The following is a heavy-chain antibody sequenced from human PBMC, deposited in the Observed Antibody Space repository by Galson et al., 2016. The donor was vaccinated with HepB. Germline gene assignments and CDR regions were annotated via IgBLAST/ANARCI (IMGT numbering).Heavy chain of an antibody. J-gene: IGHJ4*02. CDR3: ARQREYSYGDVDY. D-gene: IGHD5-18*01. CDR2: IDPSDSYT. V-gene: IGHV5-10-1*01. Sequence: QSGAEVKKPGESLRISCQGSGYSFSSYWISWVRRMPGKGLEWMGRIDPSDSYTNYSPSFKGHATISSDKSISTAYLQWSSLKASDTAMYYCARQREYSYGDVDYWGQGTLVTVSS. CDR1: GYSFSSYW.